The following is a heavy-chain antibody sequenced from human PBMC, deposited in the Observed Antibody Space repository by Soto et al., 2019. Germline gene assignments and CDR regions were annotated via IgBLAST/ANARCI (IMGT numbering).Heavy chain of an antibody. J-gene: IGHJ4*02. V-gene: IGHV1-18*01. CDR3: ASSRPYYYDSSGYYSSFDY. CDR2: ISAYNGNT. Sequence: ASVKVSCKASGYTFTSYGISWVRQAPGQGLEWMGWISAYNGNTNYAQKLQGRVTMTTDTSTSTAYMELRSLRSDDTAVYYCASSRPYYYDSSGYYSSFDYWGQGTLVPVSS. CDR1: GYTFTSYG. D-gene: IGHD3-22*01.